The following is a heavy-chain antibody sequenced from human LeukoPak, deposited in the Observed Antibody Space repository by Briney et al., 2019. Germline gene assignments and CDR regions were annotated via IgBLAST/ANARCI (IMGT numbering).Heavy chain of an antibody. CDR2: IFYSGST. CDR1: GGSISTANYY. V-gene: IGHV4-39*07. J-gene: IGHJ6*03. CDR3: AREGAWLVFYYYMDV. D-gene: IGHD6-19*01. Sequence: PSETLSLTCTVSGGSISTANYYWGWIRQPPGKGLEWIGNIFYSGSTYYSPSLKSRVTISLDTSKNQFSLKLSSVTAADTAVYYCAREGAWLVFYYYMDVWGKGITVTVSS.